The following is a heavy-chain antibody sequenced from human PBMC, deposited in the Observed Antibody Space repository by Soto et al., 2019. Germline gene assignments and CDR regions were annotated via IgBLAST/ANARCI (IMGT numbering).Heavy chain of an antibody. V-gene: IGHV4-31*03. J-gene: IGHJ3*02. CDR2: IYYSGST. D-gene: IGHD3-10*01. CDR3: ARDSGQDYYGSGSYTPLDAFDI. Sequence: SETLSLTCTVSGGSISSGGYYWSWIRQHPGKGQEWFGYIYYSGSTYYNPSLKSRVTVSVDTSKNQFSLKLSSVTAADTAVYYCARDSGQDYYGSGSYTPLDAFDIWGQGTMVTVSS. CDR1: GGSISSGGYY.